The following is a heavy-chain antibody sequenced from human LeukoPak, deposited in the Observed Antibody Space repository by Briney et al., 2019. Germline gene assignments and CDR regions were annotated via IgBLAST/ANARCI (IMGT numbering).Heavy chain of an antibody. CDR3: ARGDYGDPADFDY. CDR2: INSDGSST. J-gene: IGHJ4*02. D-gene: IGHD4-17*01. CDR1: GFTFSSYW. Sequence: GGSLRLSCAASGFTFSSYWMHWVRQAPGKGLVWVSRINSDGSSTSYADSVKGRFTISRDNAKNTLYLQMNSLRAEDTAVYYCARGDYGDPADFDYWGQGTLVTVSS. V-gene: IGHV3-74*01.